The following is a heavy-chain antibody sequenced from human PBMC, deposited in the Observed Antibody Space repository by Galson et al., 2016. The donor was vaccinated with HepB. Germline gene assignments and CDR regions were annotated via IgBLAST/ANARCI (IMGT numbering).Heavy chain of an antibody. Sequence: SLRLSCADSTFTFSNYWMTWVRQAPGKGLEWVANTKPDGSEKYYVDSVKGRFTISRDNAKNSLYLQMNSLRAEDTAVYYCARRSCTAGRCYSASYLCFDSWGQGSLVTVSS. V-gene: IGHV3-7*01. J-gene: IGHJ4*02. CDR3: ARRSCTAGRCYSASYLCFDS. CDR1: TFTFSNYW. D-gene: IGHD2-15*01. CDR2: TKPDGSEK.